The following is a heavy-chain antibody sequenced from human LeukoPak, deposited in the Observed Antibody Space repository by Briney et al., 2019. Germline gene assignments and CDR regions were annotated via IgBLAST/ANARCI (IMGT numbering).Heavy chain of an antibody. Sequence: ASVKVSCKXSGYTFTGYYMHWVRQAPGQGLEWMGWINPNSGGTNYAQKFQGRVTMTRDTSISTAYMELSRLRSDDTAVYYCARAQDIVVVVADWNWFDPWGQGTLVTVSS. J-gene: IGHJ5*02. CDR2: INPNSGGT. V-gene: IGHV1-2*02. CDR3: ARAQDIVVVVADWNWFDP. D-gene: IGHD2-15*01. CDR1: GYTFTGYY.